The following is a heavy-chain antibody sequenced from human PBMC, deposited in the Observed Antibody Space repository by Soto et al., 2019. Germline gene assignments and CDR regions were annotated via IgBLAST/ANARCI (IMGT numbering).Heavy chain of an antibody. V-gene: IGHV1-46*01. D-gene: IGHD3-22*01. J-gene: IGHJ4*02. CDR1: GYTLIMYY. CDR2: INPSGGST. Sequence: ASVKVSCKASGYTLIMYYIHWMRQAPGQGLEWMGLINPSGGSTTYAQKFQGRVTMTRDTSTSTVYMDLSSLKSKDTAVYYCARSPYSSGYYYAIDYWGQGTQVTVSS. CDR3: ARSPYSSGYYYAIDY.